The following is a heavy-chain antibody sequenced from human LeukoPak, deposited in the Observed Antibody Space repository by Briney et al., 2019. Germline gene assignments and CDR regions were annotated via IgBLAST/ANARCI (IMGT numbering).Heavy chain of an antibody. V-gene: IGHV4-39*07. CDR2: IYYSGTT. D-gene: IGHD5-18*01. CDR3: ARGLGYSYVLFDY. J-gene: IGHJ4*02. Sequence: SETLSLTCSVSGGSISSSNYYWGWIRQPPGKGLEWIGSIYYSGTTYYNPSLESRLTISVDTSKSQFSLKLSSVTAADTAFYYCARGLGYSYVLFDYWGQGTLVTVSS. CDR1: GGSISSSNYY.